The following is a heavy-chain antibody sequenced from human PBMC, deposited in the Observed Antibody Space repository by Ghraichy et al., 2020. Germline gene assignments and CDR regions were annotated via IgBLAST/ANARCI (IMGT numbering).Heavy chain of an antibody. V-gene: IGHV4-39*07. CDR2: INHSGST. D-gene: IGHD6-19*01. Sequence: SETLSLTCTVSGGSISSSSYYWGWIRQPPGKGLEWIGEINHSGSTNYNPSLKSRVTISVDTSKNQFSLKLSSVTAADTAVYYCASGVGSGWYYYYGMDVWGQGTTVTVSS. J-gene: IGHJ6*02. CDR3: ASGVGSGWYYYYGMDV. CDR1: GGSISSSSYY.